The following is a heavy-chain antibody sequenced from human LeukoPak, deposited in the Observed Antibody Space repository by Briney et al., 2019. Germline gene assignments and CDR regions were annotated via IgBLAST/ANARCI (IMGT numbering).Heavy chain of an antibody. CDR2: ISGSDTST. J-gene: IGHJ4*02. CDR3: TTLTVASNFDY. V-gene: IGHV3-48*03. D-gene: IGHD6-19*01. CDR1: GFSFSVYE. Sequence: GESLRLSCAASGFSFSVYEMHWVRQAPGRGLEWIADISGSDTSTYYADSVKGRFTISRDNAKNSLYLQMNRLRVEDTAVYYCTTLTVASNFDYWGQGTLVTVSS.